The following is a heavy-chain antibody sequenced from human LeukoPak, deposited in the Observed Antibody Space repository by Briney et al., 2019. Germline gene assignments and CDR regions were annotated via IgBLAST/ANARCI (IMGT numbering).Heavy chain of an antibody. CDR1: GFTFSSYA. J-gene: IGHJ4*02. D-gene: IGHD6-19*01. Sequence: GGSLRLSCSASGFTFSSYAMHWVRQAAGKGLEYVSAISSNGGSTYYADSVKGRFTISRDNSKNTLYLQMNSLRAEDTAVYYCAKEGVGGSGWDDWGQGTLVTVSS. CDR3: AKEGVGGSGWDD. CDR2: ISSNGGST. V-gene: IGHV3-64*04.